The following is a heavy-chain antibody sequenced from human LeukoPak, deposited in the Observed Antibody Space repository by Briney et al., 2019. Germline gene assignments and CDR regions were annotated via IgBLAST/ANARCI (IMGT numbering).Heavy chain of an antibody. Sequence: PGRSLRLSCAASGLTFDDYAMHWVRQAPGKGLEWVSGISWNSGSIAYADSVKGRFTISRDNSKNTLYLQMNSLRAEDTAVYYCAKTDKYSSSWSYRSFQDYSYMDVWGKGTTVTVSS. CDR3: AKTDKYSSSWSYRSFQDYSYMDV. CDR2: ISWNSGSI. D-gene: IGHD6-13*01. CDR1: GLTFDDYA. V-gene: IGHV3-9*01. J-gene: IGHJ6*03.